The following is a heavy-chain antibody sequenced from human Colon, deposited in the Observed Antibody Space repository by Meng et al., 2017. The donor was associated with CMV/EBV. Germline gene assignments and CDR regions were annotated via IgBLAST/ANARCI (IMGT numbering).Heavy chain of an antibody. D-gene: IGHD3-10*01. CDR1: GFTFSSYV. CDR3: TRDVNGEFFDY. J-gene: IGHJ4*02. V-gene: IGHV3-74*01. Sequence: GESLKISCAASGFTFSSYVMHWVRQAPGKGLVWVSRISHDGTVTTHADSVKGRFTISRDNAQNTLYLQMNSLRAEDTAVYYCTRDVNGEFFDYWGQGTLVTVSS. CDR2: ISHDGTVT.